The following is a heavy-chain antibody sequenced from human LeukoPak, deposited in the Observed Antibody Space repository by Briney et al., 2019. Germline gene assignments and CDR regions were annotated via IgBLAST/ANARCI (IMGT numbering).Heavy chain of an antibody. V-gene: IGHV4-38-2*01. J-gene: IGHJ4*02. CDR1: GYSISSGYY. CDR2: IYHSGST. CDR3: ARHERYYYDSSGYYPPDY. Sequence: PSETLSLTCAVSGYSISSGYYWGWIRQPPGKGLEWIGSIYHSGSTYYNPSLKSRVTISVDTSKNQFSLKLSSVTAADTAVYYCARHERYYYDSSGYYPPDYWGQGTLVTVSS. D-gene: IGHD3-22*01.